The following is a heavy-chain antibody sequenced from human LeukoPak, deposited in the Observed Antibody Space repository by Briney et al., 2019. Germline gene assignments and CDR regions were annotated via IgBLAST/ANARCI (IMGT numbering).Heavy chain of an antibody. CDR3: AVEGYCSGGSCYTNWFDT. CDR1: AFTFSNAW. J-gene: IGHJ5*02. CDR2: ISSSGSTK. V-gene: IGHV3-48*02. D-gene: IGHD2-15*01. Sequence: PGGSLRLSCAASAFTFSNAWMSWVRQAPGKGLEWVSYISSSGSTKYYADSVKGRFTISRDNAKNSLYLQMNSLRDEDTAVYYCAVEGYCSGGSCYTNWFDTWGQGTPVTVSS.